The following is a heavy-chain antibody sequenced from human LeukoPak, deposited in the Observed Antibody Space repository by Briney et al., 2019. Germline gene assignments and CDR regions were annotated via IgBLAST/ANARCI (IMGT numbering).Heavy chain of an antibody. J-gene: IGHJ4*02. CDR2: INPNSGGT. Sequence: APVKVSCKASGYTFTSYYMHWVRQAPGQGLEWMGRINPNSGGTNYAQKFQGRVTMTRDTSISTAYMELSRLRSDDTAVYYCARPVLKGYDNCGYWGQGTLVTVSS. D-gene: IGHD1-20*01. V-gene: IGHV1-2*06. CDR1: GYTFTSYY. CDR3: ARPVLKGYDNCGY.